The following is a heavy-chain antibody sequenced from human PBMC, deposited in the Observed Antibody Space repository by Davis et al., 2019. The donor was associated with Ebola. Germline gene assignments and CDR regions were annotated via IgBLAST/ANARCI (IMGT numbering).Heavy chain of an antibody. Sequence: PGGSLRLSCAVSGFSFSSYGMHWVRQAPGKGLEWVAVISYDGSNKYYADSVKGRFTISRDNSKNTLYLQMNSLRAEDTAVYYCAKDPELAPDYSNSYYYGMDVWGQGTTVTVSS. V-gene: IGHV3-30*18. CDR1: GFSFSSYG. CDR2: ISYDGSNK. J-gene: IGHJ6*02. D-gene: IGHD4-11*01. CDR3: AKDPELAPDYSNSYYYGMDV.